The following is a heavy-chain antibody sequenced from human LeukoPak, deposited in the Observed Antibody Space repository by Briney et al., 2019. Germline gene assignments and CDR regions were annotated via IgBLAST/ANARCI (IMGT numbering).Heavy chain of an antibody. CDR2: IYYTGT. CDR3: ARQTATYYYDRTGAYSHFDC. CDR1: GGSVSDYY. Sequence: PSETLSLTCTVSGGSVSDYYWSWIRQSPGKGLEWIGYIYYTGTSYNPSLKSRVTISADTSKNQFSLNLSSVTAADAAVYYCARQTATYYYDRTGAYSHFDCWGQGTLVTASS. V-gene: IGHV4-59*02. D-gene: IGHD3-22*01. J-gene: IGHJ4*02.